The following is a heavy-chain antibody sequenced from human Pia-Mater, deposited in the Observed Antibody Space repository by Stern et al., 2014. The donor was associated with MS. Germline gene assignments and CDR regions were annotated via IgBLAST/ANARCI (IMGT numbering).Heavy chain of an antibody. V-gene: IGHV1-69*01. CDR1: GGTFSDNA. J-gene: IGHJ5*01. CDR3: ARGAYCGGDCYWGWFDS. Sequence: VQLVESGDEVKKPGSSVKVSCKVSGGTFSDNAFSWVRQAPGQGLEWMGGIIPIFGAADYAQNFQGRVTITADESTSTVYMEMSSLRSEDTAVYHCARGAYCGGDCYWGWFDSWGQGTLVTVSS. CDR2: IIPIFGAA. D-gene: IGHD2-21*02.